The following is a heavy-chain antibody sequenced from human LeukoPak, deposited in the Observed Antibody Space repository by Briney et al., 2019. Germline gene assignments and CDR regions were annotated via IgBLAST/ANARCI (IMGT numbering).Heavy chain of an antibody. J-gene: IGHJ5*02. Sequence: SETLSLTCTVSGGSISSYYWSWLRQPAGKGLEWIGRIYTSGSTNYNPSLKSRVTMSVDPSNNQFSLKLSSVTAADTAVYYCAREIGSYCSSTSCPLYDPWGQGTLVTVSS. CDR2: IYTSGST. D-gene: IGHD2-2*01. CDR3: AREIGSYCSSTSCPLYDP. CDR1: GGSISSYY. V-gene: IGHV4-4*07.